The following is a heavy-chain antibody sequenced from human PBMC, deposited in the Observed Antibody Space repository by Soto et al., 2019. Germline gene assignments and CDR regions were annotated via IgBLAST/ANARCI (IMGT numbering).Heavy chain of an antibody. Sequence: QVRLQESGPGLVKPSQTLSLNCNVSGGSISRGGYLWSWIRQHPGKGLEWIGFISYNGRTSYNPSLKSRVTISADTAKNQISLELNSVTAADTAVYYCARSEVVVIRLDYWGQGTPVTVSS. J-gene: IGHJ4*02. D-gene: IGHD3-22*01. CDR1: GGSISRGGYL. CDR3: ARSEVVVIRLDY. CDR2: ISYNGRT. V-gene: IGHV4-31*03.